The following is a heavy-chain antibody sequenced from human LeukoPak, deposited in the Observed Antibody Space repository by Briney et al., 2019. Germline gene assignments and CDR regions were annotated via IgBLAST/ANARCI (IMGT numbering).Heavy chain of an antibody. Sequence: ASVKVSCKASGYTFTGYYMHWVRQAPGQGLEWMGWINPNSGGTNYAQKFQGRVTMTRDTSISTAYMELSRLRSDDTAVYYCARGRYCSSTSCSYFDYWGQGTLVTVSS. J-gene: IGHJ4*02. V-gene: IGHV1-2*02. CDR1: GYTFTGYY. D-gene: IGHD2-2*01. CDR3: ARGRYCSSTSCSYFDY. CDR2: INPNSGGT.